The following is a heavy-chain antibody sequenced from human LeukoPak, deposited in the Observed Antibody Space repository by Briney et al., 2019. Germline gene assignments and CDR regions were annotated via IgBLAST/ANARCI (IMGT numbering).Heavy chain of an antibody. D-gene: IGHD5-12*01. CDR3: ARQSGYDPNFDY. CDR2: IYTSGST. J-gene: IGHJ4*02. CDR1: GGSISSGSYY. Sequence: KPSETLSLTCTVPGGSISSGSYYWSWIRQPAGKGLEWIGRIYTSGSTNYNPSLKSRVTISVDTSKNQFSLKLSSVTAADTAVYYCARQSGYDPNFDYWGQGTLVTVSS. V-gene: IGHV4-61*02.